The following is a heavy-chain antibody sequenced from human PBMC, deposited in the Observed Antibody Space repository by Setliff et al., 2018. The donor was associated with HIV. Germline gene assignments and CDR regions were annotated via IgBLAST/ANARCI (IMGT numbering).Heavy chain of an antibody. CDR2: IIPIFGTA. CDR3: AREVYSRAGGYYYGMDV. D-gene: IGHD6-13*01. Sequence: SVKVSCKASGYTFTSYGISWVRQAPGQGLEWMGGIIPIFGTANYAQKFQGRVTITTDESTSTAYMELSSLRSEDTAVYYCAREVYSRAGGYYYGMDVWGQGTTVTVSS. CDR1: GYTFTSYG. J-gene: IGHJ6*02. V-gene: IGHV1-69*05.